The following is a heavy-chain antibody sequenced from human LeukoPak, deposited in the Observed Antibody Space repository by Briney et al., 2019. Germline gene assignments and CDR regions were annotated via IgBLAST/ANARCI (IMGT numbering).Heavy chain of an antibody. CDR2: IKEDGSEE. CDR3: ARDWLAGNPYHAFDL. J-gene: IGHJ3*01. CDR1: GFIFSSYW. Sequence: GGSPRLSCAASGFIFSSYWMSWVRQAPGKGLECVANIKEDGSEEYYVDSVKGRFSISRDNAKNSLYLQMNSLRAEDTAVYYCARDWLAGNPYHAFDLWGKGTTVTVSS. D-gene: IGHD3-22*01. V-gene: IGHV3-7*01.